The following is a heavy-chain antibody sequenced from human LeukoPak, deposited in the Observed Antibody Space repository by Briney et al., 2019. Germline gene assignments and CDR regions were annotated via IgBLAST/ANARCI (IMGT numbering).Heavy chain of an antibody. D-gene: IGHD1-14*01. CDR3: ARDQSLSGTDFDY. CDR1: GYTFTGYY. Sequence: ASVKVSCKASGYTFTGYYMHWVRRAPGQGLEWMGWINPNSGGTNYAQKFQGRVTMTRDTSISTAYMELSRLRSDDTAVYYCARDQSLSGTDFDYWGQGTLVTVSS. CDR2: INPNSGGT. V-gene: IGHV1-2*02. J-gene: IGHJ4*02.